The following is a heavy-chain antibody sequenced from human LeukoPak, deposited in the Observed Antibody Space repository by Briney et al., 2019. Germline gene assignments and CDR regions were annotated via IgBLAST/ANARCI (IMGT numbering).Heavy chain of an antibody. CDR1: GGSISSSSDY. V-gene: IGHV4-39*07. J-gene: IGHJ3*02. Sequence: PSETLSLTCTVSGGSISSSSDYWGWIRQPPGKTLEWIGSICSRGNTYYNPSLKSRVIILIDTAKNHFSLNLSSVTAADTAVYYCARSDGYGLVGIWGQGTMVTVSS. CDR2: ICSRGNT. CDR3: ARSDGYGLVGI. D-gene: IGHD3-10*01.